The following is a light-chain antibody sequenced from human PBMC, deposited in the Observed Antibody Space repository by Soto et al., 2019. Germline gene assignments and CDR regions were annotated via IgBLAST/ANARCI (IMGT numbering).Light chain of an antibody. CDR3: QQYNSYWT. V-gene: IGKV1-5*01. J-gene: IGKJ1*01. CDR1: ESSSTW. CDR2: DAS. Sequence: DMPRTQCPLPLSASMLDRGTINFRASESSSTWLASYQHKPGKAAKHLIYDASSFESGVPSRFSGSGSGTEFSLTISSLQPADFATYYCQQYNSYWTFGQGTKVDIK.